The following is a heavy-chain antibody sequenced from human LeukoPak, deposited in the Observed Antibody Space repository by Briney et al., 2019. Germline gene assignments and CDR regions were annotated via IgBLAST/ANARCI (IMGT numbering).Heavy chain of an antibody. Sequence: PGRSLRLSCAASGFTFSSYGMHWVRQAPGKGLEWVAVISYDGSNKYYADSVKGRFTISRDNSKNTLYLQMNSLRAEDTAVYYCANEADTWYFDYWGQGTLVTVSS. D-gene: IGHD6-25*01. CDR1: GFTFSSYG. V-gene: IGHV3-30*18. J-gene: IGHJ4*02. CDR2: ISYDGSNK. CDR3: ANEADTWYFDY.